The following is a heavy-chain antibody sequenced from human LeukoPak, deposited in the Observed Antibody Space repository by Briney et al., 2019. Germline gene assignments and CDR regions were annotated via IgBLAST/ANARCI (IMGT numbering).Heavy chain of an antibody. CDR3: AKALLWFGELSYGMDV. Sequence: GGSLKLSCAASGFTFSGFAMHWVRQAPGKGLEWVAFIRYDGSNKYYADSVKGRFTISRDNSKNTLYLQMNSLRAEDTAVYYCAKALLWFGELSYGMDVWGQGTTVTVSS. CDR2: IRYDGSNK. CDR1: GFTFSGFA. D-gene: IGHD3-10*01. V-gene: IGHV3-30*02. J-gene: IGHJ6*02.